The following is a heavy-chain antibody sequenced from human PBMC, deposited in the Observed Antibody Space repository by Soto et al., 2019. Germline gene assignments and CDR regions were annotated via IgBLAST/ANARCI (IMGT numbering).Heavy chain of an antibody. D-gene: IGHD3-22*01. J-gene: IGHJ3*02. V-gene: IGHV4-34*01. CDR2: INHSGST. CDR3: ARRGDYYDSRGDAFDI. Sequence: QVQLQQWGAGLLKPSETLSLTCAVYGGSFSDYYCSWIRQPPGKGLEWIGEINHSGSTNYNPSLTSRITISVDTSKNKFSLKLSSVTAADTAVYYCARRGDYYDSRGDAFDIWGQGTMVTVSS. CDR1: GGSFSDYY.